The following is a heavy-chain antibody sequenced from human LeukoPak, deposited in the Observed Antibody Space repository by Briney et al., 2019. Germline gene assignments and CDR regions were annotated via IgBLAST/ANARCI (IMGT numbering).Heavy chain of an antibody. Sequence: GGSLRLSCAASGFTFSNAWMGWVRQAPGKGLEWVGRIKSKTDGGTTDYAAPVKGRFTISRDDSKNTLYLQMNSQKTEDTAVYYCTTGDSSSWYRVDAFDIWGQGTMVTVSS. CDR2: IKSKTDGGTT. CDR1: GFTFSNAW. CDR3: TTGDSSSWYRVDAFDI. J-gene: IGHJ3*02. D-gene: IGHD6-13*01. V-gene: IGHV3-15*01.